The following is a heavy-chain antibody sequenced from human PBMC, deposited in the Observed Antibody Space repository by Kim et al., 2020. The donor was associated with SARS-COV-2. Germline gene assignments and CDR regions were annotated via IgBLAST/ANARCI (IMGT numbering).Heavy chain of an antibody. CDR3: AKDQLVRGVILRPPFDY. CDR2: ISGSGGST. V-gene: IGHV3-23*01. D-gene: IGHD3-10*01. CDR1: GFTFSSYA. J-gene: IGHJ4*02. Sequence: GGSLRLSCAASGFTFSSYAMSWVRQAPGKGLEWVSAISGSGGSTYYADSVKGRFTISRDNSKNTLYLQMNSLRAEDTAVYYCAKDQLVRGVILRPPFDYWGQGTLVTVSS.